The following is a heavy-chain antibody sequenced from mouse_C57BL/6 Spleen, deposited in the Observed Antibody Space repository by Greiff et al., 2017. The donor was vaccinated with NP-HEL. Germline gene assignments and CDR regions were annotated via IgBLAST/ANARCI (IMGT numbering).Heavy chain of an antibody. Sequence: EVMLVESGGGLVKPGGSLKLSCAASGFTFSDYGMHWVRQAPEKGLEWVAYISSGSSTIYYADTVKGRFTISRDNAKNTLFLQMTSLRSEDTAMYYCARQVATNFDVWGTGTTVTVSS. V-gene: IGHV5-17*01. D-gene: IGHD1-1*01. J-gene: IGHJ1*03. CDR2: ISSGSSTI. CDR3: ARQVATNFDV. CDR1: GFTFSDYG.